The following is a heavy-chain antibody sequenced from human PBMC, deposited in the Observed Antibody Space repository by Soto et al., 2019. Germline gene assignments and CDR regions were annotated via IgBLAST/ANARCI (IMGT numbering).Heavy chain of an antibody. J-gene: IGHJ3*02. Sequence: GGSLRLSCAASGFTFSNAWMNWVRQAPGKGLEWVGRIKSKTDGGTTDYAAPVKGRFTISRDDSKNTLYLQMNSLKTEDTAVYYCTTDLKRDFWSGYYNSAFDIWGQGTMVTVSS. D-gene: IGHD3-3*01. CDR1: GFTFSNAW. CDR3: TTDLKRDFWSGYYNSAFDI. CDR2: IKSKTDGGTT. V-gene: IGHV3-15*07.